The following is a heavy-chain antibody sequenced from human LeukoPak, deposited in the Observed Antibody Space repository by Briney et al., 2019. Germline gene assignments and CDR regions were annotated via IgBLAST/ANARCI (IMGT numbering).Heavy chain of an antibody. CDR2: IYSGGST. CDR1: GFTVSSNY. CDR3: AKDRRYGSGSRSDY. J-gene: IGHJ4*02. D-gene: IGHD3-10*01. V-gene: IGHV3-53*01. Sequence: GGSLRLSCAASGFTVSSNYMSWVRQAPGKGLEWVSVIYSGGSTNFADSVKGRFTISRDKSKNTLYLQMNSLRAEDTAVYYCAKDRRYGSGSRSDYWGQGTLVTVSS.